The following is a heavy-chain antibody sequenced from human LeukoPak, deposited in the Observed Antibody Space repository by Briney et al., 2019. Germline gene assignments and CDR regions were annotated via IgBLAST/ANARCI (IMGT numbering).Heavy chain of an antibody. CDR3: AKGPPIVSVPNWFDP. D-gene: IGHD2-15*01. CDR2: ISGRGSST. Sequence: GGSLRLSCAASGFTFSSHAMSWVRQAPGKGLEWVSAISGRGSSTYYADSVKGRFTISRDNSKNTLYLQMNSLRAEDTAVYYCAKGPPIVSVPNWFDPWGQGTLVTVSS. CDR1: GFTFSSHA. V-gene: IGHV3-23*01. J-gene: IGHJ5*02.